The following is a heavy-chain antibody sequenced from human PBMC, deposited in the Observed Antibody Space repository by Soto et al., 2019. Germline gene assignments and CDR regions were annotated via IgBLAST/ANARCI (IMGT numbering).Heavy chain of an antibody. CDR2: VDFSGTT. Sequence: QVQLQESGPGLVKPSETLSLTCSVSGGSISSYYWSWVRQPPGKGLEWIGYVDFSGTTNYNPSLRSRFTIELDTARSQVSLRLSSVTAADTAVYYCARHPQQLVPFDDWGQGTLVTVSS. CDR3: ARHPQQLVPFDD. V-gene: IGHV4-59*08. D-gene: IGHD6-13*01. CDR1: GGSISSYY. J-gene: IGHJ4*02.